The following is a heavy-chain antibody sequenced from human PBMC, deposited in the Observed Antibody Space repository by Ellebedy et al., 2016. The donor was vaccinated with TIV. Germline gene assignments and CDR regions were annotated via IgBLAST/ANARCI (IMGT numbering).Heavy chain of an antibody. D-gene: IGHD6-19*01. CDR1: GFTFNSYA. CDR2: ISYDGSSK. Sequence: GESLKISCAASGFTFNSYAIHWVRQAPGKGLEWVAVISYDGSSKYYADSVKGRFTISRDNSMTTLYLQMNSLRAEDTAVYYCARDLDKSKGWYGGAAYWGQGTLVTVSS. J-gene: IGHJ4*02. V-gene: IGHV3-30-3*01. CDR3: ARDLDKSKGWYGGAAY.